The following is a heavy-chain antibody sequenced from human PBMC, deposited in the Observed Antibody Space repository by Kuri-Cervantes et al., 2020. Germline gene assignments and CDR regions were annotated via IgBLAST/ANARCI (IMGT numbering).Heavy chain of an antibody. V-gene: IGHV3-21*01. Sequence: GESLKISCKGSGYSFTSYWIGWVRQAPGKGLEWVSSISSSGNYIYYADSVKGRFTISRDNSKNSLYLQMNRLRAEDTAVYYCARADTTGDDPFDIWGQGTMVTVSS. CDR2: ISSSGNYI. J-gene: IGHJ3*02. CDR1: GYSFTSYW. CDR3: ARADTTGDDPFDI. D-gene: IGHD1-1*01.